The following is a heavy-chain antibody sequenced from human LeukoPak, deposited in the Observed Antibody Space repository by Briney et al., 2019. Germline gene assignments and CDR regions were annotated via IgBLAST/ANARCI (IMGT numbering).Heavy chain of an antibody. CDR3: ARGNSGTHAYDI. Sequence: SQTLSLTCAISGDSVSSNSATWNWSRQSPSIGLEWLGRTYYRSKWYNEYAVSVKSQITVNPDTSKNQFSLQLNSVTPEDTAVYYCARGNSGTHAYDIWGQGTMVTVSS. CDR1: GDSVSSNSAT. J-gene: IGHJ3*02. D-gene: IGHD1-26*01. CDR2: TYYRSKWYN. V-gene: IGHV6-1*01.